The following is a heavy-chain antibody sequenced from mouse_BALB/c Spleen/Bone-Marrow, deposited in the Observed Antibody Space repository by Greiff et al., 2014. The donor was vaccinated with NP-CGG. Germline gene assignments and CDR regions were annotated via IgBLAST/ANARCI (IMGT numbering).Heavy chain of an antibody. Sequence: VQLQQSGAELVKPGASVKLSCKTSGFTFSSTYLSWLRQKPGQSLEWIAWIYARTGGTNYNPKFTGKAQLTVDTPSSTAFMQFSSLTNEDSAIYYCARHYGNYAAMDYWGQGTSVTVSS. CDR3: ARHYGNYAAMDY. V-gene: IGHV1-85*01. J-gene: IGHJ4*01. CDR1: GFTFSSTY. CDR2: IYARTGGT. D-gene: IGHD2-1*01.